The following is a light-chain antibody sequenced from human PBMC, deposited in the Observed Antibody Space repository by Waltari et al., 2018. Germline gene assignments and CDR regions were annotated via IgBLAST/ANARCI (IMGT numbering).Light chain of an antibody. Sequence: QSALTQPASVSASPGQSITISCPGTSSDIGGYHYVSWYQQHPGKVPKLMIYDVARWPSGVSNRFSGSKSGNTASLTISGLQAEDEADYYCASYTSTNTVIFGGGTKVTVL. V-gene: IGLV2-14*03. CDR2: DVA. CDR1: SSDIGGYHY. J-gene: IGLJ2*01. CDR3: ASYTSTNTVI.